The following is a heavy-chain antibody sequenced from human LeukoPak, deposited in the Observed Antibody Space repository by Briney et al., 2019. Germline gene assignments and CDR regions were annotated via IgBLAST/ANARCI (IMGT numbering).Heavy chain of an antibody. J-gene: IGHJ4*02. D-gene: IGHD5-12*01. Sequence: SGTLSLTCAVSGGSISSSNWWSWVRQPPGKGLEWIGEIYHSGSTNYNPSLKSRVTISVDKSKNHFSLKLSSVTAADTAVYYCARTSGIHEGNYFDYWGQGTLVTVSS. V-gene: IGHV4-4*02. CDR2: IYHSGST. CDR3: ARTSGIHEGNYFDY. CDR1: GGSISSSNW.